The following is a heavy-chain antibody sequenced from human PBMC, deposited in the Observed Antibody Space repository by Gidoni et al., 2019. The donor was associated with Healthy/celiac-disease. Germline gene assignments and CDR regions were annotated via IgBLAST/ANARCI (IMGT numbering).Heavy chain of an antibody. V-gene: IGHV4-39*01. Sequence: QLQLQESGPGLVKPSETLSLTCTVSGGSISSSSYYWGWIRQPPGKGLEWIGSIYYSGSTYYNPSLKSRVTISVDTSKNQFSLKLSSVTAADTAVYYCASGSSSSGNWFDPWGQGTLVTVPS. CDR3: ASGSSSSGNWFDP. J-gene: IGHJ5*02. CDR2: IYYSGST. CDR1: GGSISSSSYY. D-gene: IGHD6-6*01.